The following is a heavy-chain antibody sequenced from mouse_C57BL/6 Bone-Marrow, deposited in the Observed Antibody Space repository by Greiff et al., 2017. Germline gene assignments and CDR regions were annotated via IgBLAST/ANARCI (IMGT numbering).Heavy chain of an antibody. Sequence: QVQLQQPGAELVMPGASVKLSCKASGYTFTSYWMHWVKQRPGQGLEWIGEIDPSDSYTNYNQKFKGKSTLPVDKPSSTAYMQLSSLTSEDSAVYYCARYGSSYVWYFDVWGTGTTVTVSS. V-gene: IGHV1-69*01. CDR2: IDPSDSYT. CDR1: GYTFTSYW. CDR3: ARYGSSYVWYFDV. J-gene: IGHJ1*03. D-gene: IGHD1-1*01.